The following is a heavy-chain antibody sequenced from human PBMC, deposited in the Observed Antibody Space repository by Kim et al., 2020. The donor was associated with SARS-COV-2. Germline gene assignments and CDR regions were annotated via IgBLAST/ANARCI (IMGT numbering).Heavy chain of an antibody. CDR3: ARHRTTVTPVDY. J-gene: IGHJ4*02. D-gene: IGHD4-17*01. Sequence: YYNPSLRSRVTISVDTSKNQFSLKLSSVTAADTAVYYCARHRTTVTPVDYWGQGTLVTVSS. V-gene: IGHV4-39*01.